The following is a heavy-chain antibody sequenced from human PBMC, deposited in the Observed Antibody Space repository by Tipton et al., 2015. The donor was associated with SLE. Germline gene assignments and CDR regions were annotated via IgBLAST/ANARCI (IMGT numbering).Heavy chain of an antibody. CDR3: ARGGDFDY. CDR2: MNPYSHNT. J-gene: IGHJ4*02. Sequence: QLVQSGAEVMKPGASMKVSCKASGYTFTSYDINWVRQATGQGLEWMGWMNPYSHNTGYAQRFQGRATMTWSTSMSTAYMELRSLTSEDTAVYYCARGGDFDYWGQGTLVTVSS. CDR1: GYTFTSYD. V-gene: IGHV1-8*01. D-gene: IGHD2-21*01.